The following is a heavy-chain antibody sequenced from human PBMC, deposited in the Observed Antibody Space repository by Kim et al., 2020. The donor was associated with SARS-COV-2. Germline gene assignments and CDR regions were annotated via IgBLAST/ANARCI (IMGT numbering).Heavy chain of an antibody. CDR1: GGSISSYY. Sequence: SETLSLTCTVSGGSISSYYWSWIRQPPGKGLEWIGYIYYSGSTNYNPSLKSRVTISVDTSKNQFSLKLSSVTAADTAVYYCARELGHYDILTGYYYYGMDVWGQGTTVTFSS. V-gene: IGHV4-59*01. D-gene: IGHD3-9*01. J-gene: IGHJ6*02. CDR3: ARELGHYDILTGYYYYGMDV. CDR2: IYYSGST.